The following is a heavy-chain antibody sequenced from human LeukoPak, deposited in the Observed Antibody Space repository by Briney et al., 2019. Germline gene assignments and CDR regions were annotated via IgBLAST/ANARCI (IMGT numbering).Heavy chain of an antibody. D-gene: IGHD6-13*01. V-gene: IGHV3-48*03. J-gene: IGHJ6*03. CDR2: ISSSGSNI. Sequence: GGSLRLSCAASGFTFSSYEMNWVRQAPGKGLEWVSYISSSGSNIYYADSVKGRFTISRDNAKNSLYLQMNSLRAEDTAVYYCARVQQLFFVGYMDVWGKGTTVTISS. CDR3: ARVQQLFFVGYMDV. CDR1: GFTFSSYE.